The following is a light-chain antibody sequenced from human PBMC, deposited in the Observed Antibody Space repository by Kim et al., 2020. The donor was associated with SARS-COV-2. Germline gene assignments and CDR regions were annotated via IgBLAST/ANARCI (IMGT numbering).Light chain of an antibody. J-gene: IGLJ2*01. Sequence: APGKTASITGGRNSIGGKSVKWYQQKPGRAPVLGIYYDVSRPAGIPERFAASNFGNTAALTISRVEAGDEADYYCQVWDSSSDRVVFGGGTKLTVL. CDR2: YDV. V-gene: IGLV3-21*04. CDR1: SIGGKS. CDR3: QVWDSSSDRVV.